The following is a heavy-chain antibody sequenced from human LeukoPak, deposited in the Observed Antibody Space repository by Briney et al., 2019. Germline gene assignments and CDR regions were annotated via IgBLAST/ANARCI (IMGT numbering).Heavy chain of an antibody. V-gene: IGHV3-53*01. Sequence: GGSLRLSCAASGFTVSSNYMSWVRQAPGKGLEWVSVIYSGGSTYYADSVKGRFTISRDNSKNTLYLQMNSLRAEDTAVYYCARRGQSYYYYYMDVWGKGTTVTVSS. J-gene: IGHJ6*03. CDR2: IYSGGST. CDR1: GFTVSSNY. CDR3: ARRGQSYYYYYMDV.